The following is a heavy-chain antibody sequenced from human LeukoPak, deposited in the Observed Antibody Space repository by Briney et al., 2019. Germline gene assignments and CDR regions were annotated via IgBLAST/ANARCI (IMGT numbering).Heavy chain of an antibody. Sequence: SETLSLTCTVSGGSISSYYWSWLRQPPGKGLEWIGYIYYSGSTNYNPSLKSRVTISVDTSKNQFSLKLSSVTAADTAVYYCARVGLWFGELLIDYWGQGTLVTVSS. CDR2: IYYSGST. D-gene: IGHD3-10*01. CDR3: ARVGLWFGELLIDY. CDR1: GGSISSYY. V-gene: IGHV4-59*01. J-gene: IGHJ4*02.